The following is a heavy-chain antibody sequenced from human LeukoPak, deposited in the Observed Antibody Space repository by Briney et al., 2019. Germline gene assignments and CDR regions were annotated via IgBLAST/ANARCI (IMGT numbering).Heavy chain of an antibody. J-gene: IGHJ4*02. D-gene: IGHD2-15*01. CDR3: ATTGYCSGGSCYSGVCY. V-gene: IGHV1-8*01. CDR2: MNPNSGNT. Sequence: ASVKVSCKASGYTFTSYDINWVRQATGQGLEWMGWMNPNSGNTGYAQKFQGRVTMTRNTSISTAYMELSSLRSEDTAVYYCATTGYCSGGSCYSGVCYWGQGTLVTVSS. CDR1: GYTFTSYD.